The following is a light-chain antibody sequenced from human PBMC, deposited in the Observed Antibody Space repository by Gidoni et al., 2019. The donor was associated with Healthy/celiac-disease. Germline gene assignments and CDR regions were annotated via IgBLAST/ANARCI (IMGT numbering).Light chain of an antibody. J-gene: IGKJ1*01. CDR1: QGISSY. V-gene: IGKV1-39*01. CDR2: AAS. CDR3: QQRYSTLWT. Sequence: DIPMTQSPSSLSASVGDRVTITCRASQGISSYLNWYQQKPGKAPKLLIYAASSLQSGGPSRFSGSGSGTDFTLTISSLQPEDFATYYCQQRYSTLWTFXQXTKVENK.